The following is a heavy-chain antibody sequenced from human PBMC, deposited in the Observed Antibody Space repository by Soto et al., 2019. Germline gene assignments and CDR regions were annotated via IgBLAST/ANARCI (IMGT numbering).Heavy chain of an antibody. D-gene: IGHD3-22*01. CDR3: ARHVRNSSGSNP. Sequence: SETLSLTCTVSGGSISSSSYYWGWIRQPPGKGLEWIGSIYYSGSTYYNPSLKSRVTISVDTSKNQFSLKLSSVTAADTAVYYCARHVRNSSGSNPWGQGTLVTVSS. V-gene: IGHV4-39*01. J-gene: IGHJ5*02. CDR1: GGSISSSSYY. CDR2: IYYSGST.